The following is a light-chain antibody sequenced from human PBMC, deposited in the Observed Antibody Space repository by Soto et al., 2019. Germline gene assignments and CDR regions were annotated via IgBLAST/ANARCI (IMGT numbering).Light chain of an antibody. CDR2: GNS. Sequence: QSVLTQPPSVSGAPGQRVTISCTGSSSNIGAGYDVHWYQQLPGTAPKLLIYGNSNRPSGVPDRFSGSKSGTSASLAITGRLAEDEADYYCQSYDSSLSGWVFGGGTQLTVL. V-gene: IGLV1-40*01. CDR1: SSNIGAGYD. CDR3: QSYDSSLSGWV. J-gene: IGLJ3*02.